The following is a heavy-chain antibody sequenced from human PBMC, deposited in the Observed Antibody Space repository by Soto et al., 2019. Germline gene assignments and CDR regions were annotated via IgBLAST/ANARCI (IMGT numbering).Heavy chain of an antibody. CDR2: ISAYNGNT. CDR1: GYTFTSYG. D-gene: IGHD3-22*01. CDR3: ARDSFPYYYDSNAPFDI. Sequence: QVQLVQSGAEVKKPGASVKVSCKASGYTFTSYGISWVRQAPGQGLEWMGWISAYNGNTNYAQKLQGRVTMTTDTSTSTAYMELRSLRSDDTAVYYCARDSFPYYYDSNAPFDIWGQGTMVTVSS. J-gene: IGHJ3*02. V-gene: IGHV1-18*01.